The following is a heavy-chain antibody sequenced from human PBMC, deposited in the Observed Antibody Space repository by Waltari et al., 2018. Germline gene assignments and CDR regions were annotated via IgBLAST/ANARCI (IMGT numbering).Heavy chain of an antibody. V-gene: IGHV3-73*01. J-gene: IGHJ4*02. CDR1: GLIFSDYA. Sequence: EVQLVESGGALVQPGGSLKLSCAASGLIFSDYAIHWVRQASGKVPEWVGRIRSRTKGDATGYAESVQGRFTISRDDSKNTVYLEMNSLKTDDTAVYYCIRPFEMGIDWGRGTLVTVSS. D-gene: IGHD7-27*01. CDR3: IRPFEMGID. CDR2: IRSRTKGDAT.